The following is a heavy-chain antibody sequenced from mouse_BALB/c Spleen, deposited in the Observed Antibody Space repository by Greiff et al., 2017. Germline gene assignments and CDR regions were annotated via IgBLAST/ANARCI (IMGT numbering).Heavy chain of an antibody. J-gene: IGHJ2*01. CDR3: ATLYDGYYFDY. V-gene: IGHV5-6*01. CDR1: GFTFSSYG. D-gene: IGHD2-3*01. CDR2: ISSGGSYT. Sequence: EVHLVESGGDLVKPGGSLKLSCAASGFTFSSYGMSWVRQTPDKRLECVATISSGGSYTYYPDSVKGRFTISRDNAKNTLYLQMSSLKSEDTAMYYCATLYDGYYFDYWGQGTTLTVSS.